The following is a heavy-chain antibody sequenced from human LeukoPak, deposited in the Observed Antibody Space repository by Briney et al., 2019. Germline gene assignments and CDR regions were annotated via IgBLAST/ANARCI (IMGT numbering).Heavy chain of an antibody. Sequence: PSETLSLTCTVSGGSISSYYWSWIRQPPGKGLEWIGYFYYSGSTNYNPSLKSRVTISVDTSKNQFSLKLSSVTAADTAVYYCARAPYYYDSSGYYYVFDYWGQGTLVTVSS. V-gene: IGHV4-59*01. D-gene: IGHD3-22*01. J-gene: IGHJ4*02. CDR2: FYYSGST. CDR3: ARAPYYYDSSGYYYVFDY. CDR1: GGSISSYY.